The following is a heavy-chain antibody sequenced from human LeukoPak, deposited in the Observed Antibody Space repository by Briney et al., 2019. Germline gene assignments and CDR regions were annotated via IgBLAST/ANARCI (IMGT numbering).Heavy chain of an antibody. CDR3: ARLLRIGDYEPFDY. Sequence: ASVKVSCKASGYTFTSYDINWVRQATGQGLEWMGWMNPNSGNTGYAQKFQGRVTMTRNTSISTAYMELSSLRSEDTAVYYCARLLRIGDYEPFDYWGQGTLVTVSS. CDR1: GYTFTSYD. D-gene: IGHD4-17*01. J-gene: IGHJ4*02. CDR2: MNPNSGNT. V-gene: IGHV1-8*01.